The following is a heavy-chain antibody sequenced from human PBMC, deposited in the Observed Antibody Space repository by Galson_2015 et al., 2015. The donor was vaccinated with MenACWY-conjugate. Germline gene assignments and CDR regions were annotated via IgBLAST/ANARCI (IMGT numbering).Heavy chain of an antibody. D-gene: IGHD6-13*01. V-gene: IGHV1-69*04. Sequence: SVKVSCKASGGTFSSYAISWVRQAPGQGLEWMGRIIPILGIANYAQKFQGRVTITADKSTSTAYMELSSLRSEDTAVYYCASGGQQLVLGYYYGMDVWGQGTTVTVSS. CDR2: IIPILGIA. J-gene: IGHJ6*02. CDR1: GGTFSSYA. CDR3: ASGGQQLVLGYYYGMDV.